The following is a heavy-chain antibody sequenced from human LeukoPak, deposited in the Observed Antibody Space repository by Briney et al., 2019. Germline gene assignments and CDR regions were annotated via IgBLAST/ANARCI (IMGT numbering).Heavy chain of an antibody. CDR3: ARDILGGCSSTSCPWGWFDP. CDR1: GYTFTSYG. Sequence: ASVKVSCKASGYTFTSYGISWVRQAPGQGLEWTGWISAYNGNTNYAQKLQGRVSMTTDTSTSTAYMELRSLRSDDTAVYYCARDILGGCSSTSCPWGWFDPWGQGTLVTVSS. D-gene: IGHD2-2*01. J-gene: IGHJ5*02. CDR2: ISAYNGNT. V-gene: IGHV1-18*01.